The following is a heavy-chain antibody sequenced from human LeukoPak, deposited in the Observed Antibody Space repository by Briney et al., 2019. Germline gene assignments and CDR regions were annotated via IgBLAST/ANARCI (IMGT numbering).Heavy chain of an antibody. V-gene: IGHV4-30-2*01. J-gene: IGHJ6*03. D-gene: IGHD1-26*01. Sequence: PSETLSLTCTVSGGSISSGGYYWSWIRQPPGKGLEWIGYIYHSGSTYYNPSLKSRVTISVDRSKNQFSLKLSSVTAADTAVYYCARMGGPHNYYYYYMDVWGKGTTVTVSS. CDR3: ARMGGPHNYYYYYMDV. CDR2: IYHSGST. CDR1: GGSISSGGYY.